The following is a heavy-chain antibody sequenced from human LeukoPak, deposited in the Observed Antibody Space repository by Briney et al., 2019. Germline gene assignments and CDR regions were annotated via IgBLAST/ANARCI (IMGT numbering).Heavy chain of an antibody. V-gene: IGHV4-59*12. D-gene: IGHD6-6*01. J-gene: IGHJ5*02. Sequence: SETLSLTCTVSGGSISSYYWSWIRQPPGKGLEWIGYIYYSGSTNYNPSLKSRVTISVDTSKNQFSLKLSSVTAADTAVYYCAVTARGSEEGLNWFDPWGQGTLVTVSS. CDR2: IYYSGST. CDR3: AVTARGSEEGLNWFDP. CDR1: GGSISSYY.